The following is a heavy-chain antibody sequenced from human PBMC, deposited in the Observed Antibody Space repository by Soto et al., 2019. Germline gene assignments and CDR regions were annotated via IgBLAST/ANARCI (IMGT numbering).Heavy chain of an antibody. CDR1: GGSISSYY. CDR2: IYYSRST. D-gene: IGHD4-17*01. Sequence: SETLSLTCTVSGGSISSYYWSWIRQPPGKGLEWIGDIYYSRSTNYNPSLKSRVTISVDTSKNQFSLKLSSVTAADTAVYYCARRYGPGFDYWGQGTLVTVSS. V-gene: IGHV4-59*08. J-gene: IGHJ4*02. CDR3: ARRYGPGFDY.